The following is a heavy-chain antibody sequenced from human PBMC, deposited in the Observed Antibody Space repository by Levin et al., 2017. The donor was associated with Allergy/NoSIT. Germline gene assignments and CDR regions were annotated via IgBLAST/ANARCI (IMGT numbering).Heavy chain of an antibody. V-gene: IGHV3-23*01. D-gene: IGHD1-1*01. CDR2: ISGSGGST. CDR3: AKDWGYNWNGEHGY. J-gene: IGHJ4*02. CDR1: GFTFSSYA. Sequence: GGSLRLSCAASGFTFSSYAMSWVRQAPGKGLEWVSAISGSGGSTYYADSVKGRFTISRDNSKNTLYLQMNSLRAEDTAVYYCAKDWGYNWNGEHGYWGQGTLVTVSS.